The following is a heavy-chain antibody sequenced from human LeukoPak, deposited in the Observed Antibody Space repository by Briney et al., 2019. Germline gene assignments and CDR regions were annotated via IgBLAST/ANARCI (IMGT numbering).Heavy chain of an antibody. Sequence: GGSLRLSCAASGFTFRIYAMSWVRQAPGRGLEWVSAISASGDATYYAESVKGRFTISRDNAKNSLYLQMNSLRAEDTAVYYCARDRGEEVAAAGNFDYWGQGTLVTVSS. CDR3: ARDRGEEVAAAGNFDY. CDR1: GFTFRIYA. CDR2: ISASGDAT. D-gene: IGHD6-13*01. J-gene: IGHJ4*02. V-gene: IGHV3-23*01.